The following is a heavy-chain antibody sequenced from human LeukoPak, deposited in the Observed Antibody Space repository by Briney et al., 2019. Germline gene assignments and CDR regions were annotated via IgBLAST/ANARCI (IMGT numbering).Heavy chain of an antibody. J-gene: IGHJ4*02. V-gene: IGHV1-69*13. CDR2: IIPIFGTA. CDR3: ATFRSHNYDFWSGYLDY. Sequence: SVKVSCKASGGTFSSYAISWVRQAPGQGREWMGGIIPIFGTANYAQKFQGRVTITADESTSTAYMELSSLRSEDTAVYYCATFRSHNYDFWSGYLDYWRQGTLVTVSS. D-gene: IGHD3-3*01. CDR1: GGTFSSYA.